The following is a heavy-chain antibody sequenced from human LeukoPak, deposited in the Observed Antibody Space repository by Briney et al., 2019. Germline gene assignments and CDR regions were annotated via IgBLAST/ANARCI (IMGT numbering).Heavy chain of an antibody. CDR2: INSDGSST. J-gene: IGHJ3*02. Sequence: GGSLSLSCAASGFTFSSYWMYRVRQAPGKGLVWVSRINSDGSSTSYADSVKGRFTISRDNAKNTLYLQMNSLRAEDTAAYFCARGPIVVVPAGGTFDIWGQGTMVTVSS. V-gene: IGHV3-74*01. CDR1: GFTFSSYW. D-gene: IGHD2-2*01. CDR3: ARGPIVVVPAGGTFDI.